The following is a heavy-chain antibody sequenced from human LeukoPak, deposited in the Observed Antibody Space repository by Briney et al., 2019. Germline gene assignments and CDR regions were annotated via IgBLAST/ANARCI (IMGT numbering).Heavy chain of an antibody. Sequence: AGGSLRLSCAASGFTFSSFLMHRVRQAPGKGLLWVSRINGDGSGTAYADSVKGRFTISRDNAKNTLYLQMNSLRDEDTAVYFCAREGGKYDEFDTWGQGIQVSVSS. J-gene: IGHJ5*02. D-gene: IGHD3-3*01. CDR1: GFTFSSFL. CDR2: INGDGSGT. CDR3: AREGGKYDEFDT. V-gene: IGHV3-74*01.